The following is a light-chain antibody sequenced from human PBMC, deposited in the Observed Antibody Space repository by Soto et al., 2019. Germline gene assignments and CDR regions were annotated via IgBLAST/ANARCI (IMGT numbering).Light chain of an antibody. Sequence: ALPQSPGTLSSSPGERATLSCMASQSVSSNYLAWYQQKPGQAPRLLIYGASSRATGIPDRFSGSGSGTDFTLTINRLEPEDFAVYYCQQYGDLPWTFGQGTKVDI. CDR1: QSVSSNY. V-gene: IGKV3-20*01. CDR3: QQYGDLPWT. CDR2: GAS. J-gene: IGKJ1*01.